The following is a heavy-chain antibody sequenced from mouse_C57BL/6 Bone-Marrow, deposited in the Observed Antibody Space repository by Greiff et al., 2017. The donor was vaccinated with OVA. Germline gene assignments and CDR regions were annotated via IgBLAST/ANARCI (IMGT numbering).Heavy chain of an antibody. V-gene: IGHV5-17*01. J-gene: IGHJ1*03. CDR1: GFTFSDYG. Sequence: EVMLVESGGGLVKPGGSLKLSCAASGFTFSDYGMHWVRQAPEKGLEWVAYISSGSSTFYYADTVKGRFTISRDNAKNTLFLQMTSLRSEDTAMYYCAIYYLDVWGTGTTVTVSS. CDR2: ISSGSSTF. CDR3: AIYYLDV. D-gene: IGHD1-1*02.